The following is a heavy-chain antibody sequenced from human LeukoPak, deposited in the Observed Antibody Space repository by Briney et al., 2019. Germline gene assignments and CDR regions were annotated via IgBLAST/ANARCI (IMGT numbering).Heavy chain of an antibody. D-gene: IGHD3-3*01. Sequence: PSETLSLTCTVSGGSISSSSYYWGWIRQPPGKGLEWIGSIYYSGSTYYNPSLKSRVTISVDTSKNQFSLKLSSVTAADTAVYYCARGSIQLCGFWSGYYSFDYWGQGTLVTVSS. CDR2: IYYSGST. V-gene: IGHV4-39*07. CDR3: ARGSIQLCGFWSGYYSFDY. J-gene: IGHJ4*02. CDR1: GGSISSSSYY.